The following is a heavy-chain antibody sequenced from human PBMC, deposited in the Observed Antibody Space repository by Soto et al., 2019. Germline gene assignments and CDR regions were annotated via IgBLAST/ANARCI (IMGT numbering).Heavy chain of an antibody. D-gene: IGHD3-10*01. Sequence: QVQLVQSGAEVKKPGASVRVSCKASGYTFTGYYLHWVRQAPGQGPEDMGWIHPDRGGTDYAQRFQGRVTMTRDTSIRKAFMELSSLKIDDSAVYYWARDQWFGESSSGAIDYWGQGTLVTVSS. CDR2: IHPDRGGT. CDR3: ARDQWFGESSSGAIDY. V-gene: IGHV1-2*02. J-gene: IGHJ4*02. CDR1: GYTFTGYY.